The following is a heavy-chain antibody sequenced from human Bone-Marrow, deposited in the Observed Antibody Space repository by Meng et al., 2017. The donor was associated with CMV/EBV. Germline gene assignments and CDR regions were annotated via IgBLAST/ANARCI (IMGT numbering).Heavy chain of an antibody. J-gene: IGHJ4*02. Sequence: GESLKISCAASGFTFSSYAMSWVRQAPGKGLEWVSTISGGGGNTYYADSVKGRFTISRDNSKNTLYLEMNSLRAEDTAVFYCAKDGIEGYYDSSGYYDYWGQGTLVTVSS. CDR2: ISGGGGNT. CDR3: AKDGIEGYYDSSGYYDY. V-gene: IGHV3-23*01. D-gene: IGHD3-22*01. CDR1: GFTFSSYA.